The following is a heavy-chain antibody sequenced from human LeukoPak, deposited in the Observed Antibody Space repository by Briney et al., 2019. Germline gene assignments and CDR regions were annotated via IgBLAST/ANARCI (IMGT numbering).Heavy chain of an antibody. V-gene: IGHV3-23*01. Sequence: PGGSLRLSCAASGFTFDDYAMHWVRQAPGKGLEWVSAISGSGGSTYYADSVKGRFTISRDNSKNTLYLQMNSLRAEDTAVYYCAKGVGGYDSKGWFDPWGQGTLVTVSS. D-gene: IGHD5-12*01. CDR2: ISGSGGST. CDR3: AKGVGGYDSKGWFDP. CDR1: GFTFDDYA. J-gene: IGHJ5*02.